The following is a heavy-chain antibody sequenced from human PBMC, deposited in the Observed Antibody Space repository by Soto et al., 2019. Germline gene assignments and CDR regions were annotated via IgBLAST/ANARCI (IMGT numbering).Heavy chain of an antibody. Sequence: QVQLVESGGGVVQPGTSLRLSCAASGFTFSSYGLHWVRQAPGKGLEWLAVISHDGTSKYYADSVKGRFTISRDNSKNTVYLQMDSLRPEDTAVYFCAIVTDYWGQGILVTVSS. CDR1: GFTFSSYG. CDR3: AIVTDY. V-gene: IGHV3-30*03. CDR2: ISHDGTSK. J-gene: IGHJ4*02.